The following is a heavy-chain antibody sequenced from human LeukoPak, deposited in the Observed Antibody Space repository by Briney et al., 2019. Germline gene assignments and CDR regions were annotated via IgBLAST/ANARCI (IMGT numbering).Heavy chain of an antibody. CDR1: GFTFSTNE. D-gene: IGHD6-13*01. Sequence: PGGSLRLSCAASGFTFSTNEMNWVRQAPGKGLEWVSYISTSGTTIYYADSVKGRFTISRDNAKNSLYLQMNSLRAEDTAVYYCASQKGLAYSSSWYTYFDYWGQGTLVTVSS. V-gene: IGHV3-48*03. J-gene: IGHJ4*02. CDR2: ISTSGTTI. CDR3: ASQKGLAYSSSWYTYFDY.